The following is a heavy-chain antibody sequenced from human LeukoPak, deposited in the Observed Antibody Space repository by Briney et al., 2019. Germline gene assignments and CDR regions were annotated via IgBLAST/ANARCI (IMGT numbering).Heavy chain of an antibody. CDR3: ARGTMDGRLDY. CDR2: IWYDGSNK. CDR1: GFTFSSYG. Sequence: GGSXRLSCAASGFTFSSYGMHWVRQXPGKGLEWVAVIWYDGSNKYYADSVKGRFTISRDNSKNTLYLQMNSLRAEDTAVYYCARGTMDGRLDYWGQGTLVTVSS. D-gene: IGHD3-10*01. V-gene: IGHV3-33*01. J-gene: IGHJ4*02.